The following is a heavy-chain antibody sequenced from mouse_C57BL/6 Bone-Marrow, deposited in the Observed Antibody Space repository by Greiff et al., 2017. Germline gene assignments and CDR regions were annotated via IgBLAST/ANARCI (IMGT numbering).Heavy chain of an antibody. J-gene: IGHJ4*01. D-gene: IGHD2-2*01. CDR1: GYTFTDYN. Sequence: VHVKQSGPVLVKPGASVTMSCKASGYTFTDYNMHWVKQSHGKSLEWIGYINPNNGGTSYNQKFKGKATLTVNKSSSTAYMELRSLTSEASAVYYCANDLLWLRRYYYAMDYWGQGTSVTVSS. V-gene: IGHV1-22*01. CDR2: INPNNGGT. CDR3: ANDLLWLRRYYYAMDY.